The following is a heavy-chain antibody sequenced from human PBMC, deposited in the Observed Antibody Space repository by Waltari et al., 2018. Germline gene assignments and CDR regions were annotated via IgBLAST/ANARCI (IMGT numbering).Heavy chain of an antibody. V-gene: IGHV3-7*01. J-gene: IGHJ4*02. CDR2: IKKDGSKK. Sequence: EVQLVESGGGLVQPGGSLRLSCGTSGFTFSDHWMSWVRQAPGKGLEWVAYIKKDGSKKDDADSVKGRFTSSRDNAKNSLYLQMNSLRDEDTAVFYCTKGPDYGDRLDYIDYWGQGILVTVSS. CDR1: GFTFSDHW. CDR3: TKGPDYGDRLDYIDY. D-gene: IGHD4-17*01.